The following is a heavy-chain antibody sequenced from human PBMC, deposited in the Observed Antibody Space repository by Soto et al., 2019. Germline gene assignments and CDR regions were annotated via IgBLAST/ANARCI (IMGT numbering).Heavy chain of an antibody. CDR3: ASGGPENAFDI. D-gene: IGHD3-10*01. Sequence: PEGSLRLSCAASGFTFSSNGMNWVRQATGTGLEWVAVISYDGSNKYYADSVKGRFTISRDNSKNTLYLQMNSLRAEDTAVYYCASGGPENAFDIWGQGTMVTVSS. CDR2: ISYDGSNK. V-gene: IGHV3-30*03. CDR1: GFTFSSNG. J-gene: IGHJ3*02.